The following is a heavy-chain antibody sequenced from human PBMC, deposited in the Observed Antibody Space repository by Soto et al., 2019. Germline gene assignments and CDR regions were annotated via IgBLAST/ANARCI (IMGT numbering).Heavy chain of an antibody. CDR3: ARGRYCLTGRCFPNWFDS. J-gene: IGHJ5*01. CDR1: GDSISTVDYF. CDR2: IYKSATT. Sequence: SETLCLTCSVSGDSISTVDYFWAWIRQPPGQALEYIGYIYKSATTYYNPSFESRVAISLDTSKSQFSLNVTSVTAADTAVYFCARGRYCLTGRCFPNWFDSWGQGTLVTVS. D-gene: IGHD2-15*01. V-gene: IGHV4-30-4*01.